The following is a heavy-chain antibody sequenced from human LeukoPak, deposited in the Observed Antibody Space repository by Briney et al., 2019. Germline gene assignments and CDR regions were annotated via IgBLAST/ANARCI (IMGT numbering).Heavy chain of an antibody. V-gene: IGHV3-9*01. CDR2: ISWNSGSI. Sequence: GRSLRLSCAASGFTFDDYAMHWVRQAPGKGLEWVSDISWNSGSIGYADSVKGRFTISRDNAKNSLYLQMNSLRAEDTALYYCAKGMTTVTGGDIKYYYYYMDVWGKGTTVTVSS. J-gene: IGHJ6*03. D-gene: IGHD4-11*01. CDR1: GFTFDDYA. CDR3: AKGMTTVTGGDIKYYYYYMDV.